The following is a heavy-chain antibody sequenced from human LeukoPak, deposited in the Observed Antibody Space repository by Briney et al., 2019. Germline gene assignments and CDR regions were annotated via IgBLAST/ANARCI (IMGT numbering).Heavy chain of an antibody. D-gene: IGHD1-1*01. J-gene: IGHJ5*02. V-gene: IGHV1-2*02. CDR2: INPHSGGT. CDR1: GYTFTGYY. Sequence: GASVKVSCTASGYTFTGYYIQWVRQAPGQGLEWMGWINPHSGGTNYAQEFQGRVTMTRDTSISTAYMELSRLRSDDTAVYYCARDNDWNEWGKWFDPWGQGTLVTVSS. CDR3: ARDNDWNEWGKWFDP.